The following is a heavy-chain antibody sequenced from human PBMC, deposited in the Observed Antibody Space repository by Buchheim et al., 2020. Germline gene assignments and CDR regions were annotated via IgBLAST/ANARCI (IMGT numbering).Heavy chain of an antibody. D-gene: IGHD2-2*01. CDR1: GFTFSSNS. Sequence: EVQLVESGGGLVQPGGSLRLSCAASGFTFSSNSMNWVRQAPGKGLEWVSYISSSSSTIYYADSVKGRFTIYRDNDRNSLYLQMNSLRAEDTAVYYCARGDCSSASCYLYYFDYWGQGTL. J-gene: IGHJ4*02. CDR2: ISSSSSTI. V-gene: IGHV3-48*01. CDR3: ARGDCSSASCYLYYFDY.